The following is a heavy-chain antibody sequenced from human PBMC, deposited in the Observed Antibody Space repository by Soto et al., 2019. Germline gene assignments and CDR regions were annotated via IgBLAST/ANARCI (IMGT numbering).Heavy chain of an antibody. CDR3: VRGDGDYHDGNGYLGRH. CDR2: IKSDGSGT. CDR1: GFTFRTYW. V-gene: IGHV3-74*01. Sequence: EVQLVESGGGLVQLGGSLRLSCEASGFTFRTYWMHWVRQAPGKGLVWVSRIKSDGSGTYYADSVEGRFTISRDNAQNTLYLQMNRLRAENTAVYYCVRGDGDYHDGNGYLGRHWGQGTLVTVSS. J-gene: IGHJ4*02. D-gene: IGHD3-22*01.